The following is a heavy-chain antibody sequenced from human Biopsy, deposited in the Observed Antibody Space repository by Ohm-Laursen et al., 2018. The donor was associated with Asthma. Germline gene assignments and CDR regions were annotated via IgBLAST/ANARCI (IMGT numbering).Heavy chain of an antibody. Sequence: SLRLSCAAPGFAFNNSSMTWVRQAPGKGLEWVSSISASGVRTFYADSVKGRFTVSRDSSRNTLYLQLSTLRVEDTAVYFCAKITTDRQKANNWFDPWGQGTLVTVS. CDR2: ISASGVRT. J-gene: IGHJ5*02. CDR1: GFAFNNSS. CDR3: AKITTDRQKANNWFDP. V-gene: IGHV3-23*01. D-gene: IGHD3-22*01.